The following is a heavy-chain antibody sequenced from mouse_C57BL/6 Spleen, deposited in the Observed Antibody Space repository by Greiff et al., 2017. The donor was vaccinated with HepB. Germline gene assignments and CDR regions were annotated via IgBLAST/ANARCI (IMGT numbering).Heavy chain of an antibody. V-gene: IGHV5-9-1*02. CDR3: TRGYYYGSSYFDY. Sequence: EVNVVESGEGLVKPGGSLKLSCAASGFTFSSYAMSWVRQTPEKRLEWVAYISSGGDYIYYADTVKGRFTISRDNARNTLYLQMSSLKSEDTAMYYCTRGYYYGSSYFDYWGQGTTLTVSS. J-gene: IGHJ2*01. D-gene: IGHD1-1*01. CDR1: GFTFSSYA. CDR2: ISSGGDYI.